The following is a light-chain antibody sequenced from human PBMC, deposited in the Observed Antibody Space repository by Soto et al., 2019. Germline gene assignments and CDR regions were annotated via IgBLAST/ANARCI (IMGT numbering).Light chain of an antibody. CDR2: GAS. V-gene: IGKV3-20*01. J-gene: IGKJ5*01. CDR3: QQYVTSAIT. Sequence: EIVLTQSPATLSLSPGERATLSCRASQSVGSDLAWYQQKPGQAPRLLISGASSRATGIPDRFSGGGSGTDFTLTISSLEPEDFTLYYCQQYVTSAITFGQGTRLEIK. CDR1: QSVGSD.